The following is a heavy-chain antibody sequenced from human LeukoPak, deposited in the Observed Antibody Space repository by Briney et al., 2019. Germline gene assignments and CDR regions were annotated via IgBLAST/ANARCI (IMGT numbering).Heavy chain of an antibody. CDR3: ARDLSTVASPSDY. J-gene: IGHJ4*02. V-gene: IGHV3-21*01. CDR1: GFTFSSYS. CDR2: ISSSSSYI. D-gene: IGHD4-23*01. Sequence: GGSLRLSCAASGFTFSSYSMNWVRQAPGKGLEWVSPISSSSSYIYYADSVKGRFTISRDNAKNSLYLQMNSLRAEDTAVYYCARDLSTVASPSDYWGQGTLVTVSS.